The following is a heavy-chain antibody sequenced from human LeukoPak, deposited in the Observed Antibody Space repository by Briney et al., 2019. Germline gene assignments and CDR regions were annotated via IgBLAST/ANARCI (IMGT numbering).Heavy chain of an antibody. CDR1: GFTFSSYE. J-gene: IGHJ4*02. CDR2: ISSRGGTI. CDR3: AREEVGLGDDFDY. V-gene: IGHV3-48*03. Sequence: GSLRLSCAASGFTFSSYEMNWVRQAPGKGLEWVSYISSRGGTIYYADSVKGRFTISRDNAKNSLYLQMNSLRAEDTAVYFCAREEVGLGDDFDYWGQGTLVTVSS. D-gene: IGHD4-17*01.